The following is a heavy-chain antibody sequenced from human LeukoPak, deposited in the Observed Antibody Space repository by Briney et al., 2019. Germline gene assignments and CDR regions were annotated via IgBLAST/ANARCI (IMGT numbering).Heavy chain of an antibody. CDR2: IYYSGST. CDR1: GGSISSGGYY. CDR3: ARAYSSSWYGEWFDP. Sequence: SETLSLTCTVSGGSISSGGYYWSWIRQHPGKGLEWIGYIYYSGSTYYNPSLKSRVTISVDTSKNQFSLKLSSVTAADTAVYYCARAYSSSWYGEWFDPWGQGTLVTVSS. D-gene: IGHD6-13*01. V-gene: IGHV4-31*03. J-gene: IGHJ5*02.